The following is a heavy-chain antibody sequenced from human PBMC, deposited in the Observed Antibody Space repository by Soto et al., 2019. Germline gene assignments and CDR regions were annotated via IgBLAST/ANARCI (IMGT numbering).Heavy chain of an antibody. CDR2: ISHDGSNK. Sequence: QVQLVESGGGVVQPGRSLRLSCAASGFIFSSYDMHWVRQAPGKGLEWVAVISHDGSNKYYADSVRGRFTISRDNSKNTLFLQMNSLRAEDTAVYYCAKDXXXXXXXXLAWDYYYGMDVWGQGTTVTXXS. CDR3: AKDXXXXXXXXLAWDYYYGMDV. V-gene: IGHV3-30*18. J-gene: IGHJ6*02. CDR1: GFIFSSYD. D-gene: IGHD7-27*01.